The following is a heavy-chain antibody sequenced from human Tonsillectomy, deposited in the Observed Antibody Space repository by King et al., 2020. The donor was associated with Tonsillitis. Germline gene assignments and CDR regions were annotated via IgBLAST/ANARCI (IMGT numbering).Heavy chain of an antibody. J-gene: IGHJ4*02. CDR3: TRDVDDYESGYDYGLY. V-gene: IGHV3-21*01. CDR2: ITPTGTDI. Sequence: VQLVESGGGLVKPGGSLRLSCAASGFTFSSYTMNWVRQTPGKVLEWVASITPTGTDIYYADSVKGRFTISRDNAKNSLYLQMNSLRAEDTALYYCTRDVDDYESGYDYGLYWGQGTLVTVSS. D-gene: IGHD5-12*01. CDR1: GFTFSSYT.